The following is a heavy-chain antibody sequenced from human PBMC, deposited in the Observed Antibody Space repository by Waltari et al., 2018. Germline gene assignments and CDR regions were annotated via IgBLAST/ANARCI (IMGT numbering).Heavy chain of an antibody. Sequence: EVQLVQSGAEVKKPGESLKISCKGSGYSFTSYWIGWVRQMPGKGLEWMGIIDPGDSDTRYSPSFQGQVTISADKSISTAYLQWSILKASDTAMYYCARHLYDFWSGYSAPFDPWGQGTLVTVSS. D-gene: IGHD3-3*01. CDR3: ARHLYDFWSGYSAPFDP. J-gene: IGHJ5*02. V-gene: IGHV5-51*01. CDR1: GYSFTSYW. CDR2: IDPGDSDT.